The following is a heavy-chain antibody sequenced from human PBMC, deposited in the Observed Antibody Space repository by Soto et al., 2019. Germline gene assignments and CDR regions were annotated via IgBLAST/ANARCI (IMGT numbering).Heavy chain of an antibody. CDR3: ARVLYATWSSFDY. D-gene: IGHD1-26*01. V-gene: IGHV3-48*03. Sequence: EVQLVESGGGLEQPGGSLRLSCTASGFTFSSYEMTWVRQAPGKGLEWISYITSGGTTYYADSAKGRFTISRDNAKNSLDLHLNSLTAEDTAIYYCARVLYATWSSFDYWGQGTLVTFSS. CDR2: ITSGGTT. CDR1: GFTFSSYE. J-gene: IGHJ4*02.